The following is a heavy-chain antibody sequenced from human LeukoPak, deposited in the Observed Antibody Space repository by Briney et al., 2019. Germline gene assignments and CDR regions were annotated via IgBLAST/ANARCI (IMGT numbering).Heavy chain of an antibody. CDR1: GGSISSYY. CDR2: IYYSGST. D-gene: IGHD1-7*01. J-gene: IGHJ5*02. CDR3: ARVHLGTTLGP. V-gene: IGHV4-59*01. Sequence: SETLSLTCTVSGGSISSYYWSWIRQPPGKGLEWIGYIYYSGSTNYNPSLKSRVTISVDTSKNQFSLKLSSVTAADTAVYYCARVHLGTTLGPWGQGTLLTVSS.